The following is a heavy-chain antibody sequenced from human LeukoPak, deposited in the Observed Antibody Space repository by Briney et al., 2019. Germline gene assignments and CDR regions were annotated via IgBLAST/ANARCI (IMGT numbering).Heavy chain of an antibody. CDR3: ARGWTRWGGYED. CDR1: GYTFTSYG. J-gene: IGHJ4*02. V-gene: IGHV1-8*02. D-gene: IGHD5-12*01. Sequence: ASVKVSCKASGYTFTSYGINWVRQATGQGLEWMGWMNPNSGNTGYAQKFQGRVTMTRNTSISTAYMELSSLRSEDTAVYYCARGWTRWGGYEDWGQGTLVTVSS. CDR2: MNPNSGNT.